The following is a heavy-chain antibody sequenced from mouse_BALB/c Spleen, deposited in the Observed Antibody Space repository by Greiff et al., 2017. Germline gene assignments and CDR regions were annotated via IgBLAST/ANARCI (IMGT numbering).Heavy chain of an antibody. CDR1: GFTFSSFG. Sequence: EVKLMESGGGLVQPGGSRKLSCAASGFTFSSFGMHWVRQAPEKGLEWVAYISSGSSTIYYADTVKGRFTISRDNPKNTLFLQMTSLRSEDTAMYYCARYDYDGLLGYWGQGTTLTVSS. J-gene: IGHJ2*01. D-gene: IGHD2-4*01. CDR3: ARYDYDGLLGY. CDR2: ISSGSSTI. V-gene: IGHV5-17*02.